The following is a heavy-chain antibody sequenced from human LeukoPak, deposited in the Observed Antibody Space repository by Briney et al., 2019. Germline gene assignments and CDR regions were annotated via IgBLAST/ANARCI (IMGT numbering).Heavy chain of an antibody. D-gene: IGHD3-9*01. J-gene: IGHJ3*02. Sequence: GGSLRLSCAASGFSFSSYEMNWVRQAPGKGLVWVSHISGDESSTDYADSVKGRFTISRDNSKNTLYLQMNSLRAEDTAVYYCAKEVLRYFDWLPAYAFDIWGQGTMVTVSS. V-gene: IGHV3-74*01. CDR3: AKEVLRYFDWLPAYAFDI. CDR2: ISGDESST. CDR1: GFSFSSYE.